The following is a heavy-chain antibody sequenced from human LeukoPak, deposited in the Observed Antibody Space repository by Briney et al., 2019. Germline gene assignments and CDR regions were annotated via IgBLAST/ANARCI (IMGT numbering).Heavy chain of an antibody. CDR1: GFTFSSYS. CDR2: ISSSSSYI. Sequence: GGSLRLSCAASGFTFSSYSMNWVRQAPGKGLEWVSSISSSSSYIYYADSVKGRFTISRDNAKNSLYLQMNSLRAEDTAVYYCARSSHWGTAMVPLFDYWGQGTLVTVSS. D-gene: IGHD5-18*01. V-gene: IGHV3-21*01. J-gene: IGHJ4*02. CDR3: ARSSHWGTAMVPLFDY.